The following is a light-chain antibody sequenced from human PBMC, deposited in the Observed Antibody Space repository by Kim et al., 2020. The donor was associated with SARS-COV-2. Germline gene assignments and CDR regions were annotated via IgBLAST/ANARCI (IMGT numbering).Light chain of an antibody. CDR3: QQCSKVTLT. CDR2: RAS. CDR1: QTVDRN. V-gene: IGKV3-15*01. Sequence: EIVMTQSPSTLSVSPGERVTLSCRASQTVDRNLAWYQQKGGQPPRLLIYRASTRATDIPDRFSGSGSGTEFTLTIHSLRSEDSGNYYSQQCSKVTLTFGGGTKVDI. J-gene: IGKJ3*01.